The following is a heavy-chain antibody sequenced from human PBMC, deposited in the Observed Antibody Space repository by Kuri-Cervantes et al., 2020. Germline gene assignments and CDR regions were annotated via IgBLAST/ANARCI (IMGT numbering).Heavy chain of an antibody. CDR1: GYTFTGYY. D-gene: IGHD3-16*01. CDR2: INPNSGGT. Sequence: ASVKVSCKASGYTFTGYYMHWVRQAPGQGLEWMGWINPNSGGTNYAQKFQGRVTMTRDTSISTAYMELSSLRSEDTAVYYCATGWKRGELDRLFDYWGQGTLVTVSS. CDR3: ATGWKRGELDRLFDY. J-gene: IGHJ4*02. V-gene: IGHV1-2*02.